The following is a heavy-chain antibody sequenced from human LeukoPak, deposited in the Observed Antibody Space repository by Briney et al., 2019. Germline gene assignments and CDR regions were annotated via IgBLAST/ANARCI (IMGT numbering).Heavy chain of an antibody. CDR1: GGSISSYY. J-gene: IGHJ3*02. D-gene: IGHD3-22*01. Sequence: PSETLSLTCTVSGGSISSYYWSWIRQPAGKGLEWIGRIYTSVSTNYNPSLKSRVTISVDKSKNQFSLKLSSVTAADTAVYYCARGYDSSGYPWAFDIWGQGTMVTVSS. CDR3: ARGYDSSGYPWAFDI. CDR2: IYTSVST. V-gene: IGHV4-4*07.